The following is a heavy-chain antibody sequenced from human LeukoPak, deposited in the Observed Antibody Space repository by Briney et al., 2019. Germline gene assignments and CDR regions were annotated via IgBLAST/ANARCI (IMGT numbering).Heavy chain of an antibody. CDR1: GVNFNIFP. CDR3: ARYDYSYFDF. CDR2: ISGTDVQT. J-gene: IGHJ4*02. D-gene: IGHD3-16*01. Sequence: GGSLRLSCSASGVNFNIFPMSWVRQAPGKGLEWVSTISGTDVQTYYTDSVKGRFTISRDKSKNTIFLQMNSLRAEDTALYYCARYDYSYFDFWGQGTLVTVSS. V-gene: IGHV3-23*01.